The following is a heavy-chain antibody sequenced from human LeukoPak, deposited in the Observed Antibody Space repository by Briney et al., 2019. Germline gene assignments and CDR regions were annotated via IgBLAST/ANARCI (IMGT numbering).Heavy chain of an antibody. Sequence: GRSLRLSCAASGFPFSTYAMHWVRQAPGKGLEWVAVISYDGSDKYYADSVEGRFTISRDNSKNTLYLEMNSLRAEDTAVYYCAREAYYDSSGSFDYWGQGTLVTVSS. D-gene: IGHD3-22*01. J-gene: IGHJ4*02. V-gene: IGHV3-30*03. CDR1: GFPFSTYA. CDR2: ISYDGSDK. CDR3: AREAYYDSSGSFDY.